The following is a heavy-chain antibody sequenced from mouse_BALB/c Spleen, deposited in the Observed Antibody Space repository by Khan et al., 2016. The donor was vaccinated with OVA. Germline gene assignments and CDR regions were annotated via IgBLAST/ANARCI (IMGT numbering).Heavy chain of an antibody. CDR2: ISYSGNT. Sequence: QLEESGPGLVKPSQSLSLTCTVTGYSITSDYAWNWIRQFPGNKLEWLGYISYSGNTKYNPSLKSRISVTRDTSKNQFFLQLNSVTTEDTATYYFARVHGGYFDYWGQGTTLTVSS. V-gene: IGHV3-2*02. CDR3: ARVHGGYFDY. J-gene: IGHJ2*01. CDR1: GYSITSDYA.